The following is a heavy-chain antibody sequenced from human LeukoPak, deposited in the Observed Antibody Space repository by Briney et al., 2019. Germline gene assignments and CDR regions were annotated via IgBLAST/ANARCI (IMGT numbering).Heavy chain of an antibody. CDR1: GYDFSTYS. CDR3: ARASRDGYNQDFDH. J-gene: IGHJ4*02. CDR2: IYPGGSEA. D-gene: IGHD5-24*01. V-gene: IGHV5-51*01. Sequence: PRGPLKISCKGLGYDFSTYSNAWVRHRPGKGLEWMGIIYPGGSEAKYVPSFQGEVTNYADRSTSTAFLQWSGLRASDSDRYYCARASRDGYNQDFDHWGQGTLVTVS.